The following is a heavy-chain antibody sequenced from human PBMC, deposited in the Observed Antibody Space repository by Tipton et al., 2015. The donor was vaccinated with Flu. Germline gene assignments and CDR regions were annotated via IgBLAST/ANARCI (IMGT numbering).Heavy chain of an antibody. CDR2: INPESGGT. D-gene: IGHD3-22*01. CDR1: EITFSGYY. CDR3: ARVGDTSAYYY. V-gene: IGHV1-2*02. Sequence: QSGAEVKRPGASVKVSCKASEITFSGYYVHWVRQAPGQGLEWVGWINPESGGTRYAQKFQDRTTMTGGTSIRTVYMELTRLRADDTAIYYCARVGDTSAYYYWGQGTLVTVSS. J-gene: IGHJ4*02.